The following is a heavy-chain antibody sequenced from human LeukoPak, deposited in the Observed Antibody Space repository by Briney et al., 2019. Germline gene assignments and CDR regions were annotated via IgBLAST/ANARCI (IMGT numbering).Heavy chain of an antibody. CDR1: GFTFSSYG. V-gene: IGHV3-30*03. Sequence: PGGSLRLSCAASGFTFSSYGMHWVRQAPGKGLEWVAVISYDGSNRYYADSVKGRFTISRDNSKNTLYLQMNSLRAEDTAVYYCARGRTGWNEANFDYWGQGTLVTVSS. CDR3: ARGRTGWNEANFDY. D-gene: IGHD1-1*01. J-gene: IGHJ4*02. CDR2: ISYDGSNR.